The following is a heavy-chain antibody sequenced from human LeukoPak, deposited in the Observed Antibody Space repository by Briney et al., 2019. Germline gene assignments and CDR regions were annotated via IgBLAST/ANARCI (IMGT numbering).Heavy chain of an antibody. J-gene: IGHJ4*02. CDR2: INHSGST. D-gene: IGHD3-9*01. Sequence: SETLSLICAVYDGPFSGYYWTWIRQPSGKGLEWIGEINHSGSTNYNPSLKSRVTISVDTSKNQFSLKLTSVTAADTAVYYCARVHGYYDILTGYYRYYFDYWGQGTLVTVSS. V-gene: IGHV4-34*01. CDR3: ARVHGYYDILTGYYRYYFDY. CDR1: DGPFSGYY.